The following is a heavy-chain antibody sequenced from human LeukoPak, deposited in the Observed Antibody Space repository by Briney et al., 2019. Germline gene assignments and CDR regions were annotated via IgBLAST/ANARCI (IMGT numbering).Heavy chain of an antibody. D-gene: IGHD3-10*01. V-gene: IGHV3-74*01. J-gene: IGHJ4*02. CDR3: LRDLIR. CDR2: ISTDGRTT. Sequence: GGSLRLSCAASGFTFSSHGMHWVRHAPGKGLVWLSRISTDGRTTYYADSVKGRFTISRDNAKNTLYLQMNSLRAEDTAVYYCLRDLIRGDQGTLVTVS. CDR1: GFTFSSHG.